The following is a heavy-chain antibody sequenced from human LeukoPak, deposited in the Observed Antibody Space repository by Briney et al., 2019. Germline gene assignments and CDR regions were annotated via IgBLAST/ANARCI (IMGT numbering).Heavy chain of an antibody. CDR2: TRNKANSYST. V-gene: IGHV3-72*01. CDR3: ARHFHSAWFGF. D-gene: IGHD3-3*02. CDR1: GFTLSDYF. J-gene: IGHJ4*02. Sequence: GGSLRLSCAASGFTLSDYFMDWVRQAPGKGLEWVGRTRNKANSYSTEYAASVKGRFTISRDESKNSLYLQMNSLKTEDTAVYYCARHFHSAWFGFWGQGSLVTVSS.